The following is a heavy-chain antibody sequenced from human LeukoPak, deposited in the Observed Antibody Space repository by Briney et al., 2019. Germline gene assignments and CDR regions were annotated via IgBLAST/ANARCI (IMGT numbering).Heavy chain of an antibody. CDR1: GFTFSSCA. Sequence: PGGSLRLSCAASGFTFSSCAMSWVRQAPGKGLEWVSAISGSGSTIFYADSVKGRFTVSRDNSENTLFLQMNSLRAEDTALYYCAKATMDTTYFDSWGQGTLVTVSS. V-gene: IGHV3-23*01. J-gene: IGHJ4*02. CDR3: AKATMDTTYFDS. D-gene: IGHD4/OR15-4a*01. CDR2: ISGSGSTI.